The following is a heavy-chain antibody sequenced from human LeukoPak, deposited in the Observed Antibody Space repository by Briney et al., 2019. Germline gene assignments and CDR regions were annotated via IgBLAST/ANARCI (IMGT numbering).Heavy chain of an antibody. CDR2: ISSSSSYI. D-gene: IGHD6-13*01. Sequence: GGSLRLSCAASGFXFSSYSINWVRQAPGKGLEWVSSISSSSSYIYYADSVKGRFTISRDNAKNSLYLQMNSLRAEDTAVYYCARDRVAAAEWFDPWGQGTLVTVSS. J-gene: IGHJ5*02. CDR3: ARDRVAAAEWFDP. CDR1: GFXFSSYS. V-gene: IGHV3-21*01.